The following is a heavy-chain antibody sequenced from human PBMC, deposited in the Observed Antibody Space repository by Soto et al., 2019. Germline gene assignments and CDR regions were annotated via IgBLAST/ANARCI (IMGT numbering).Heavy chain of an antibody. J-gene: IGHJ6*03. CDR2: ISGSGGST. D-gene: IGHD6-13*01. Sequence: GGSLRLSCAASGFTFSSYAMSWVRQAPGKGLEWVSAISGSGGSTYYADSVKGRFTISRDNSKNTLYLQMNSLRAEDTAVYYCAKDASSSWYGTFYYYYYYMDVWGKGTTVTVSS. V-gene: IGHV3-23*01. CDR3: AKDASSSWYGTFYYYYYYMDV. CDR1: GFTFSSYA.